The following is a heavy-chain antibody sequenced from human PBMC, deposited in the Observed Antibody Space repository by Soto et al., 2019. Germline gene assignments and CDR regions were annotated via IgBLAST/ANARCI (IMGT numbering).Heavy chain of an antibody. CDR2: IRSKANSYAT. Sequence: GGSLRLSCAASGFTFSGSAMHWVRQASGKGLEWVGRIRSKANSYATAYAASVKGRFTISRDDSKNTAYLQMNSLKTEDTAVYYCTSLYYGSGSYYNYWGQGTLVTVSS. V-gene: IGHV3-73*01. CDR1: GFTFSGSA. D-gene: IGHD3-10*01. J-gene: IGHJ4*02. CDR3: TSLYYGSGSYYNY.